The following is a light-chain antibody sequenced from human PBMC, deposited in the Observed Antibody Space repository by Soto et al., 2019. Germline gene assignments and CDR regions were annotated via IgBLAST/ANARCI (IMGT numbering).Light chain of an antibody. CDR1: QSVRSNH. CDR2: DAS. V-gene: IGKV3-20*01. CDR3: QQYGSSPRT. Sequence: EIVLMQSPGTLSLSPGERATLSCRASQSVRSNHLAWYQQKPGQAPRLLIYDASSRATGIPDRFSGSGSGTDFTLTISRLEPEDFAVYYCQQYGSSPRTFGRGTKLEI. J-gene: IGKJ2*01.